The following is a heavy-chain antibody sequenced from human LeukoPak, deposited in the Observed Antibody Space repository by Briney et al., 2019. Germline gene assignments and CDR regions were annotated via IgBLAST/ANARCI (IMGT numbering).Heavy chain of an antibody. V-gene: IGHV4-4*07. CDR2: NYTSGST. D-gene: IGHD3-22*01. CDR3: ARESGYYYDTSGYTFDY. Sequence: PSETLSLACTVSGGSSNNYYWSWIRQSAGKGLEWVGRNYTSGSTNYNPSLKSRVSMSVDTSKNQFSLRLRSVTAADTAVYYCARESGYYYDTSGYTFDYWGQGILVTVSS. J-gene: IGHJ4*02. CDR1: GGSSNNYY.